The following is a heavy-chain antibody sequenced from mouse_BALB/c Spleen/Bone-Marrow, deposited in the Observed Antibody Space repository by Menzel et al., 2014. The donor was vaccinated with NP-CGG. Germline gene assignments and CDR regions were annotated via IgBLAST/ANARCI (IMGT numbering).Heavy chain of an antibody. V-gene: IGHV1S81*02. CDR1: GYTFTSYY. CDR3: TRRSLLSDYYSMDY. J-gene: IGHJ4*01. CDR2: INPSNGGT. D-gene: IGHD2-10*01. Sequence: VKLVESGAELVKPGASVKLSCEASGYTFTSYYLYWVKQRPGQGLEWIGEINPSNGGTNFNERFKSKASLAVDKSSSTAYMQLNSLTSEDSAVYYCTRRSLLSDYYSMDYWGQGTSVTVSS.